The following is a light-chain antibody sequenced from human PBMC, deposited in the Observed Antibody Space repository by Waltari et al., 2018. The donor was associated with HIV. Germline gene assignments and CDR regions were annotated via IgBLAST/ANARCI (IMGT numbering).Light chain of an antibody. Sequence: QSVLTQPPSVSGAPGQRVTISCTGSNSNIGAGYDAHWYQQLPGSAPKLLMFDNRKRPAGVPDRFSGSKPGTSASLVITGLQAADEAVYYCQSYDNSLSNVGFGGGTKLIVL. CDR3: QSYDNSLSNVG. V-gene: IGLV1-40*01. J-gene: IGLJ2*01. CDR2: DNR. CDR1: NSNIGAGYD.